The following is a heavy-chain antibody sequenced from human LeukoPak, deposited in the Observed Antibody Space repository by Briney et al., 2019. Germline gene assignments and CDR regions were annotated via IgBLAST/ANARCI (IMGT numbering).Heavy chain of an antibody. CDR3: ARASSGSTPGDAFDI. CDR1: GGSFSGYY. D-gene: IGHD6-19*01. J-gene: IGHJ3*02. CDR2: INHSGST. V-gene: IGHV4-34*01. Sequence: SETLSLTCAVYGGSFSGYYWSWIRQPPGKGLEWIGEINHSGSTNYNPSLKSRVTISVDTSKNQFSLKLSSVTAADTAVYYCARASSGSTPGDAFDIWGQGTMVTVSS.